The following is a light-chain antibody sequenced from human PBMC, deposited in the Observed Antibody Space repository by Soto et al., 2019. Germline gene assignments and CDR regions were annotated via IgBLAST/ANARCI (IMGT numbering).Light chain of an antibody. J-gene: IGKJ4*01. CDR1: QSVSSN. CDR3: QQFSSYPLT. CDR2: DAS. V-gene: IGKV3-15*01. Sequence: EIVMTQSPATLSVSPWERATLSCRASQSVSSNLAWYQQKPGQAPRLFIYDASTRATGIPARFTGSGSGTEFTLTISSLQSEDFAVYYCQQFSSYPLTFGGGTKVDIK.